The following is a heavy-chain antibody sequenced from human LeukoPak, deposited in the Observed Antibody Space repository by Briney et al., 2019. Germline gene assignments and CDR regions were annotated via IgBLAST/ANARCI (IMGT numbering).Heavy chain of an antibody. Sequence: GGSLRLSCIASGFTFSDYWMHWVRQAPGKGPVWVSRIISDGSSVSYVDSVKGRFIMSRDNAKNTLYLQMNSLRDEDTAVYYCATDSSGYYNFDYWGQGTLVTVSS. D-gene: IGHD3-22*01. V-gene: IGHV3-74*01. J-gene: IGHJ4*02. CDR2: IISDGSSV. CDR1: GFTFSDYW. CDR3: ATDSSGYYNFDY.